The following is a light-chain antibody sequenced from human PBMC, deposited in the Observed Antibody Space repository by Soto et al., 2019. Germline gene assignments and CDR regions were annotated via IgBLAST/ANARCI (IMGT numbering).Light chain of an antibody. CDR3: QQYGSSPPYT. Sequence: EIVMTQSPGTLSLSPGERATLSCRASQTINNNFLGWYQQKPGQPPRLLIFAASRRATGIPDRFSGSGSGIDFTLTISRLEPGDFGVYYCQQYGSSPPYTFGQGTKLDIK. CDR2: AAS. V-gene: IGKV3-20*01. CDR1: QTINNNF. J-gene: IGKJ2*01.